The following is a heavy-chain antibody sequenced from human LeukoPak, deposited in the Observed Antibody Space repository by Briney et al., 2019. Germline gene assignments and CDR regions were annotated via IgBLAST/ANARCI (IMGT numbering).Heavy chain of an antibody. D-gene: IGHD1-26*01. CDR2: IYYSGST. Sequence: PSETLSLTCTVSGGSISSYYWSWIRQPPGKGLEWIGYIYYSGSTKYNPSLKSRVIILVDTSKNQFSLKLSSVTAADTAVYYCARHDIVGATGYWGQGTLVTVSS. CDR3: ARHDIVGATGY. CDR1: GGSISSYY. V-gene: IGHV4-59*01. J-gene: IGHJ4*02.